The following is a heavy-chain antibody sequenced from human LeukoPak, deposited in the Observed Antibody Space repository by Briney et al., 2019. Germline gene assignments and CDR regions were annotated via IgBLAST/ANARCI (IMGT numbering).Heavy chain of an antibody. CDR1: GGSLSSYY. V-gene: IGHV4-4*07. D-gene: IGHD3-22*01. J-gene: IGHJ4*02. Sequence: SETLSLTCTVSGGSLSSYYWSWMRQPAGKGLEWIGRIYTSGSTNYNPSLKSRVTMSIDKSKNQFSLKLSSVTAADTAVYYCAVETYYYDSSGYLLTYFDYWGQGTLVTVSS. CDR2: IYTSGST. CDR3: AVETYYYDSSGYLLTYFDY.